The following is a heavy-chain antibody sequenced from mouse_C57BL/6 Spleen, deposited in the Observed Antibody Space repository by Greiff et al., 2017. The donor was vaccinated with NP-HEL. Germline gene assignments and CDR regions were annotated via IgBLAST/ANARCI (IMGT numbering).Heavy chain of an antibody. D-gene: IGHD2-2*01. V-gene: IGHV1-81*01. Sequence: QVQLKESGAELARPGASVKLSCKASGYTFTSYGISWVKQRTGQGLEWIGEIYPRSGNTYYNEKFKGKATLTADKSSSTAYMELRSLTSEDSAVYFCAIMVTTGYYYAMDYWGQGTSVTVSS. CDR3: AIMVTTGYYYAMDY. CDR2: IYPRSGNT. J-gene: IGHJ4*01. CDR1: GYTFTSYG.